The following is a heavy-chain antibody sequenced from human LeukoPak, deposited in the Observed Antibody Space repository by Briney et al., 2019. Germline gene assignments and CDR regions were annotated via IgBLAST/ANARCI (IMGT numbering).Heavy chain of an antibody. J-gene: IGHJ2*01. V-gene: IGHV4-59*01. D-gene: IGHD6-19*01. CDR2: IFYSGST. Sequence: PSETLSLTCTVSGASIGSYYWSWIRQPPGKGLEWIGYIFYSGSTNYNPSLKSRVTISVETSKNQVSLKLTSVTAADTAVYYCARVLTNRITVAGRHYFDLWGRGTPVTVSS. CDR1: GASIGSYY. CDR3: ARVLTNRITVAGRHYFDL.